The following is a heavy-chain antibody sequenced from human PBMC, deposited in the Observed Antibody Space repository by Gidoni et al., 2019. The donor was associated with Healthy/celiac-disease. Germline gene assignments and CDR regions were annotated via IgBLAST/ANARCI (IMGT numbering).Heavy chain of an antibody. CDR2: ISWNSGSI. D-gene: IGHD3-22*01. Sequence: EVQLVESGGGLVQPGRSMRLSCAASGFTFDDYAMHWVRQAPGKGLEWVSGISWNSGSIGYADSVKGRFTISRDNAKNSLYLQMNSLRAEDTALYYCAKDIRYYYDSSGLEGAAFDPWGQGTLVTVSS. CDR1: GFTFDDYA. CDR3: AKDIRYYYDSSGLEGAAFDP. J-gene: IGHJ5*02. V-gene: IGHV3-9*01.